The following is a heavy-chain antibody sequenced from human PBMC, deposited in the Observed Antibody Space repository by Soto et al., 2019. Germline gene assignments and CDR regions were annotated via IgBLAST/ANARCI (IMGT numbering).Heavy chain of an antibody. J-gene: IGHJ6*02. CDR3: ARDRQDSYDFWSGYCMDV. CDR1: GDSVSSNSAA. D-gene: IGHD3-3*01. V-gene: IGHV6-1*01. CDR2: TYYRSKWYN. Sequence: SQTLSLTCAISGDSVSSNSAAWNWIRQSPSRGLEWLGRTYYRSKWYNDYAVSVKIRITINPDTSKNQFSLQLNSVTPEDTAVYYCARDRQDSYDFWSGYCMDVWGQGTTVTVSS.